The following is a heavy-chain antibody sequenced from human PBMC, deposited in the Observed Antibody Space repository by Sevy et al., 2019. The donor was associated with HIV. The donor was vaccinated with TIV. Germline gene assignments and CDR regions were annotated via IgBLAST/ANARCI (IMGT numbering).Heavy chain of an antibody. D-gene: IGHD2-2*01. CDR1: GFTVSSNY. Sequence: GRSLRLSCAASGFTVSSNYMSWVRQAPGKGLEWVSVIYSGGSTYYADSVKGRFTISRDNSKNTLYLQMNSLRAEDTAVYYCARVPAALGAFDPWGQGTLVTVSS. CDR2: IYSGGST. J-gene: IGHJ5*02. V-gene: IGHV3-53*01. CDR3: ARVPAALGAFDP.